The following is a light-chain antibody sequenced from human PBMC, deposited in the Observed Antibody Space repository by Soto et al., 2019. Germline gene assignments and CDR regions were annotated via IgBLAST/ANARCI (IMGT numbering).Light chain of an antibody. CDR2: DNS. CDR3: QSYDSSLSGPV. Sequence: QSVLTQPPSVSGAPGQRVTISCTGSSSNIGAAYDVHWYQHLPGPAPKLLIYDNSNRPSGVPDRFSGSKSGTSASLAITGLQAQDEADYYCQSYDSSLSGPVFGGGTKLTVL. CDR1: SSNIGAAYD. V-gene: IGLV1-40*01. J-gene: IGLJ2*01.